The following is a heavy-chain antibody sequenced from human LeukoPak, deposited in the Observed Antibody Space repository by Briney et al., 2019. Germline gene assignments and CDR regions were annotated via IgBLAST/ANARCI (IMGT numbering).Heavy chain of an antibody. D-gene: IGHD4-23*01. CDR3: ARDQLPTVVTPGWFDP. V-gene: IGHV4-38-2*02. Sequence: SETLSLTCTVSGYSINNGYFWGWFRQSPGKGLEWIGAIYHTGNTYYNPSLKSRVTISVDTSKNQFSLKLSSVTAADTAVYYCARDQLPTVVTPGWFDPWGQGTLVTVSS. CDR1: GYSINNGYF. J-gene: IGHJ5*02. CDR2: IYHTGNT.